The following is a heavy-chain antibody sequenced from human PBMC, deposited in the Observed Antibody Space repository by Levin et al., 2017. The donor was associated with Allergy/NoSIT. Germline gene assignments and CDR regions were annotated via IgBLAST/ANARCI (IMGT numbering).Heavy chain of an antibody. Sequence: HPGESLKISCAASGFTLSDFVMSWVRQAPGKGLYWVSSVSGSGYTTYYADSVKGRFTISRDNSRNTVHLQLNSLTAEDTALYFCAKHGGSRYCSGGACYRAPVDYWGQGALVTVSS. D-gene: IGHD2-15*01. CDR2: VSGSGYTT. CDR1: GFTLSDFV. CDR3: AKHGGSRYCSGGACYRAPVDY. V-gene: IGHV3-23*01. J-gene: IGHJ4*02.